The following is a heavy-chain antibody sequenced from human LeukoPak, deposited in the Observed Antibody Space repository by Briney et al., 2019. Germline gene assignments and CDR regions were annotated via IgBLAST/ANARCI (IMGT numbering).Heavy chain of an antibody. J-gene: IGHJ3*02. CDR3: AREVGEMARDAFDI. V-gene: IGHV4-59*01. CDR2: IYYSGST. D-gene: IGHD5-24*01. CDR1: GGSISSYY. Sequence: SETLSLTCTVSGGSISSYYWSWIRQPPGKRLEWIGHIYYSGSTNYNPSLKSRVTISVDTSKNQFSLKLSSVTAADTAVYYCAREVGEMARDAFDIWGRGTMVTVSS.